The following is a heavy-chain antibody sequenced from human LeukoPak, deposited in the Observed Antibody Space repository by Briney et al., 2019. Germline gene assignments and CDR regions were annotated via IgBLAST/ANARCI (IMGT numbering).Heavy chain of an antibody. V-gene: IGHV4-59*08. CDR3: ARRNDFDI. CDR1: GGSISGDH. J-gene: IGHJ3*02. CDR2: IYYSGNT. Sequence: SETLSLTCTVSGGSISGDHWNWIRQPPGKGLEWIGYIYYSGNTNYNPSLKSRVTISVDTSKNQFPLKLSSVTAADTAVYYCARRNDFDIWGQGTMVTVPS.